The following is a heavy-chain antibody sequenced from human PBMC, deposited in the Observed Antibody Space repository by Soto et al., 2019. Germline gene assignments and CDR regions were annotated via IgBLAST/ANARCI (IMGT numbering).Heavy chain of an antibody. CDR3: ARDPGLSPFDS. V-gene: IGHV3-33*01. CDR1: GFTFRSYA. CDR2: IWDDGSNK. J-gene: IGHJ4*02. Sequence: QVQLVESGGGVVQPGRSLRLSCAASGFTFRSYAMHWVRQAPGKGLEWVAIIWDDGSNKYYADSVKGRFTISRDQSKNTVYLQMNSLRSEDTAVYYCARDPGLSPFDSWGQGTQVTVS.